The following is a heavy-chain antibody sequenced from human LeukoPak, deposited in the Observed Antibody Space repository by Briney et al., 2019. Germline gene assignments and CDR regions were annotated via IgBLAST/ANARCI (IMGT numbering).Heavy chain of an antibody. CDR3: AKGRSPKAPFDC. J-gene: IGHJ4*02. V-gene: IGHV4-39*01. CDR2: FYYSGTT. CDR1: GGPISRNSYY. Sequence: SETLSLTCTVSGGPISRNSYYWGWIRQSPGKGLEWVAIFYYSGTTFKNPSPKSRVTISVDPSQNQFSLNLKSVTAADTAVYFCAKGRSPKAPFDCWGQGTLVTVSS.